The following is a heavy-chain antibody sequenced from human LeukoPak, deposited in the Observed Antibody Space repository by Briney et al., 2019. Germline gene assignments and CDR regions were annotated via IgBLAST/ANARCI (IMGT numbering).Heavy chain of an antibody. D-gene: IGHD3-3*01. J-gene: IGHJ4*02. CDR3: ARGDYDFWSGYSPLYFDY. CDR2: ISSSGST. CDR1: GDSISSGDYY. Sequence: PSETLSLTCTVSGDSISSGDYYWSWIRQPAGKGLEWIGRISSSGSTNYNPSLKSRVTISVDTSKNQFSLKLSSVTAADTAVYYCARGDYDFWSGYSPLYFDYWGQGTLVTVSS. V-gene: IGHV4-61*02.